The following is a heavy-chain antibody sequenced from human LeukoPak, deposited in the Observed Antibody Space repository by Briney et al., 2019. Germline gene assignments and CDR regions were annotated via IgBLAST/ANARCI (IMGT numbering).Heavy chain of an antibody. CDR1: GYSISSGFH. Sequence: SGTLSLTCTVSGYSISSGFHWGWIRQPPGKGLEWIGTIYHSGTTYYNPSLKSRVTMSVDTSKNQFSLKLSSVTAADTAMYYCTAGYSYDLFDYWGQGTLVTVSS. CDR3: TAGYSYDLFDY. J-gene: IGHJ4*02. D-gene: IGHD5-18*01. V-gene: IGHV4-38-2*02. CDR2: IYHSGTT.